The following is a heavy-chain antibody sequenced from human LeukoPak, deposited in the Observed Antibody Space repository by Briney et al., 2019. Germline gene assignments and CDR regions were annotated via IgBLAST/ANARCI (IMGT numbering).Heavy chain of an antibody. Sequence: GGSLRLSCAASGFTFSSYSMNWVRQAPGKGLEWVSSISSSDTYIYHADSVKGRFTISRDNAKNSLYLQMNSLTAEDTAVYYCARAVEYNILTDYGNLYWGQGTLVTVSS. D-gene: IGHD3-9*01. CDR3: ARAVEYNILTDYGNLY. J-gene: IGHJ4*02. CDR2: ISSSDTYI. V-gene: IGHV3-21*01. CDR1: GFTFSSYS.